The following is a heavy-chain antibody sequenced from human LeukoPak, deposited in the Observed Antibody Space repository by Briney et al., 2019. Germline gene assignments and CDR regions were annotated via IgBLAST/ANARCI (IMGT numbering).Heavy chain of an antibody. CDR1: GGSISSSSYY. Sequence: SETLSLTCTVSGGSISSSSYYWGWIRQPPGKGLEWIGSIYYSGSTYYNPSLKSRVTISVDTSKNQFSLKLSSVTAADTAVYYCARDHYGSGSYSTNWFDPWGQGTLVTVSS. D-gene: IGHD3-10*01. CDR2: IYYSGST. CDR3: ARDHYGSGSYSTNWFDP. V-gene: IGHV4-39*02. J-gene: IGHJ5*02.